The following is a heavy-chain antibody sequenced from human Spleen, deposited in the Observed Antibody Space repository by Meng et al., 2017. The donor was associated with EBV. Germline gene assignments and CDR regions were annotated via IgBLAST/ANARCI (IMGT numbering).Heavy chain of an antibody. CDR2: IYYIGST. CDR3: ARLQPPIDIAVAGSFDF. CDR1: GGYISSSTYY. V-gene: IGHV4-39*01. D-gene: IGHD6-19*01. J-gene: IGHJ4*02. Sequence: LHRRDPGPWLGKRSAPRSLTCTVSGGYISSSTYYRGWSRQSPGKGLEWSGSIYYIGSTYYNPSLKSRITSSVDRSKNQFSLKLYSVTAADTAVYYCARLQPPIDIAVAGSFDFWGQGTLVTVSS.